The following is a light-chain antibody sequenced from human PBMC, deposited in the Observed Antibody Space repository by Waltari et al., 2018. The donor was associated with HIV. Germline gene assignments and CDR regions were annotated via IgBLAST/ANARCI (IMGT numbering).Light chain of an antibody. J-gene: IGLJ3*02. V-gene: IGLV1-44*01. CDR1: RSTVGTNT. CDR3: AALFANLGVWV. CDR2: SNN. Sequence: QSVLTQPPSASGTPGQTVTISCSGIRSTVGTNTVNWYQQLPGTAPKLLIYSNNQRPSGVPDRFSGSKSGTSASLAISGLQSGDEADYYCAALFANLGVWVYGGGTKLTVL.